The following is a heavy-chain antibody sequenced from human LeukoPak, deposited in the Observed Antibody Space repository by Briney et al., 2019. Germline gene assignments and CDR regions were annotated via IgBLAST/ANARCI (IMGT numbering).Heavy chain of an antibody. V-gene: IGHV4-39*01. J-gene: IGHJ5*02. CDR1: GGSIDSSSYY. CDR2: IFRTGST. Sequence: SETLSLTCAVSGGSIDSSSYYWGWIRQPPGKGLEWIGSIFRTGSTYYSASLKSRVSISVDTSKNHIALKLTSVTASDTAVYYCARHLEYYDILTGYLPGNWFDPWGQGTLVTVSS. CDR3: ARHLEYYDILTGYLPGNWFDP. D-gene: IGHD3-9*01.